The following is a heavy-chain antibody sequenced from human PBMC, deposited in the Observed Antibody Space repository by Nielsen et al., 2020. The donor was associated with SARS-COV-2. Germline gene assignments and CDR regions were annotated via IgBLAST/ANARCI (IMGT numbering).Heavy chain of an antibody. CDR3: AKGYNYGVDFDY. J-gene: IGHJ4*02. CDR1: GFTFSSYG. CDR2: IWYDGSNK. D-gene: IGHD5-18*01. V-gene: IGHV3-30*02. Sequence: GESLKISCAASGFTFSSYGMHWVRQAPGKGLEWVAVIWYDGSNKYYADSVKGRFTISRDNSKNTLYLQMNSLRAEDTALYYCAKGYNYGVDFDYWGQGTLVTVSS.